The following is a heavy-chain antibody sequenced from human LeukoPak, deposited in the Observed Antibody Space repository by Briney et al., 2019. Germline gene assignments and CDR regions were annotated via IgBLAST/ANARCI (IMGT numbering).Heavy chain of an antibody. J-gene: IGHJ3*02. V-gene: IGHV3-21*04. Sequence: GGSLRLSCAASGFTFSSYSMNWVRQAPGKGLEWVSSISSSSSYIYYADSVKGRFTISRDNSKNTLYLQMNSLRAEDTAVYYCATPYDILTGYYFDAFDIWGQGTMVTVSS. CDR3: ATPYDILTGYYFDAFDI. CDR2: ISSSSSYI. D-gene: IGHD3-9*01. CDR1: GFTFSSYS.